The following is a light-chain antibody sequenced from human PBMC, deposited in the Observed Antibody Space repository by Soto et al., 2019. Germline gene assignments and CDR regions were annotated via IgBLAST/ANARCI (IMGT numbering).Light chain of an antibody. CDR3: QSFNSSLTAWV. Sequence: QSVLTQPPSVSGAPGQRVTISCTGTGSDIGAGYDLHWYQQLPGTAPKLLIYEYTNRPSGVPDRFSGSKSGTSASLAITELQSEDEADYYCQSFNSSLTAWVFGGGTQLTVL. J-gene: IGLJ2*01. V-gene: IGLV1-40*01. CDR1: GSDIGAGYD. CDR2: EYT.